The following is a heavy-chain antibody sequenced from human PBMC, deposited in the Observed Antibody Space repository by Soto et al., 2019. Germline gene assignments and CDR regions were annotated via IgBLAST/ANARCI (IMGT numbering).Heavy chain of an antibody. D-gene: IGHD3-22*01. Sequence: ASLKVSCKAFGYTFISNAMHWVRQAPGQRLEWMGWINTVNGNTKYSQNFQGRVTINRDTSASTVYMELSGLRSDDTAVYYCARGGYPTGSNYSYGMDVWGEGTTFTVSS. J-gene: IGHJ6*04. CDR3: ARGGYPTGSNYSYGMDV. CDR1: GYTFISNA. CDR2: INTVNGNT. V-gene: IGHV1-3*04.